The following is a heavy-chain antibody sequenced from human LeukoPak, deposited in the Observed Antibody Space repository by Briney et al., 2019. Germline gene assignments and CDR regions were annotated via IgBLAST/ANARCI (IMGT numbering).Heavy chain of an antibody. CDR3: ARVDTSTASSPTLDY. V-gene: IGHV3-30-3*01. CDR2: ISYDGSNK. CDR1: GFTFSSYA. D-gene: IGHD2-2*01. Sequence: PGRSLRLSCAASGFTFSSYAMHWVRQAPGKGLEWVSVISYDGSNKYYADSVKGRFTISRDNSKNTLYLQMNSLRAEDTAVYYCARVDTSTASSPTLDYWGQGTLVTVSS. J-gene: IGHJ4*02.